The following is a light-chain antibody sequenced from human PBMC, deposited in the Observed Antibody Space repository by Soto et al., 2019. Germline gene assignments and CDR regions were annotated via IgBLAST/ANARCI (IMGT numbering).Light chain of an antibody. CDR3: QQANSFPIT. Sequence: DIQLSPSPASVSASVVDRVTITCRASQSISSWLDWYQQKPGKAPKLLIYAASSLQSGVPSRFSGSGSGTDFTLTISSLQPEDFATYYCQQANSFPITFGQGTRLEIK. CDR1: QSISSW. V-gene: IGKV1D-12*01. CDR2: AAS. J-gene: IGKJ5*01.